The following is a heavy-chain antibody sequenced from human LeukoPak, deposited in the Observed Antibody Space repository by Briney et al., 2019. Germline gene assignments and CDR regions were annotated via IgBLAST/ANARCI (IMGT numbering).Heavy chain of an antibody. CDR1: GFTFTSYA. V-gene: IGHV3-23*01. CDR3: AKPRAMTTGVGRYFDL. Sequence: GGSLRPSCGASGFTFTSYAMSWIRQAPGKGLEWVSAISGGGENTYYGDSVKGRFTISRDNSKNTLYLQMNSLRAEDTATYYCAKPRAMTTGVGRYFDLWGRGTLVTVSS. CDR2: ISGGGENT. D-gene: IGHD1-1*01. J-gene: IGHJ2*01.